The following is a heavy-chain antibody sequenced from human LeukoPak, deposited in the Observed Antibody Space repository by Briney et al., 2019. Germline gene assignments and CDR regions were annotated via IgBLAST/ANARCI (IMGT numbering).Heavy chain of an antibody. CDR3: ARVYYDFWSGYEYDVFDI. D-gene: IGHD3-3*01. V-gene: IGHV1-18*01. CDR2: ISAYNGNT. Sequence: ASVKVSCKASGYTFTSYGISWVRQAPGQGLEWMGWISAYNGNTNYAQKLQGRDTMTTDTSTSTAYMELRSLRSDDTAVYYCARVYYDFWSGYEYDVFDIWGQGTMVTVSS. J-gene: IGHJ3*02. CDR1: GYTFTSYG.